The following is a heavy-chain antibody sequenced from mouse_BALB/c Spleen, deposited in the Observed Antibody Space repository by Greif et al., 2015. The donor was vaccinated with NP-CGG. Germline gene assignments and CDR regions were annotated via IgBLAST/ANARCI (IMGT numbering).Heavy chain of an antibody. V-gene: IGHV1-7*01. CDR1: GYTFTSYW. J-gene: IGHJ2*01. Sequence: QVQLKESGAELAKPGASVKMSCKASGYTFTSYWMHWVKQRSGQGLEWIGYINPSTGYTEYNQKFKDKATLTADKSSSTAYMQLSSLTSEDSAVYYCASRGGYYYFDYWGQGTTLTVSS. CDR2: INPSTGYT. D-gene: IGHD2-3*01. CDR3: ASRGGYYYFDY.